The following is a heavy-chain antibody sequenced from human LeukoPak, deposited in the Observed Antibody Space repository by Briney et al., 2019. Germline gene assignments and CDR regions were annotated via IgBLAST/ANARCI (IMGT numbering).Heavy chain of an antibody. CDR3: ARDLGCSSTSCYTVWFDP. CDR1: GYSISSGYY. CDR2: IYHSGST. V-gene: IGHV4-38-2*02. J-gene: IGHJ5*02. D-gene: IGHD2-2*02. Sequence: SETLSLTCIVSGYSISSGYYWGWIRQPPGKGLEWIGSIYHSGSTYYNPSLKSRVTISVDTSKNQFSLKLSSVTAADTAVYYCARDLGCSSTSCYTVWFDPWGQGTLVTVSS.